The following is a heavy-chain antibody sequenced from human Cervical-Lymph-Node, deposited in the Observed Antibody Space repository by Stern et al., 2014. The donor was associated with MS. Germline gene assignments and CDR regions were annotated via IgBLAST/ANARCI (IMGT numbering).Heavy chain of an antibody. CDR3: ARDWDARYTFDY. Sequence: VQLVESGGGVVQPGRSLRLSCAASGFTFSSFAMHWVRQAPGKGLEWVAVIAYDGSNKFYACSVKGRFTISRDNSKKTLYLQMNSLRAEDTAVYYCARDWDARYTFDYWGQGTLVTVSS. J-gene: IGHJ4*02. CDR1: GFTFSSFA. D-gene: IGHD1-1*01. CDR2: IAYDGSNK. V-gene: IGHV3-30*04.